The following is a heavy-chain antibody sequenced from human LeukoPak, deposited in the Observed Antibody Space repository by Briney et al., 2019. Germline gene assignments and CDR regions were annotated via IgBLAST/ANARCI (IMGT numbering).Heavy chain of an antibody. CDR3: ARAIREYSSSWFSDF. CDR1: GYTFRSYG. D-gene: IGHD6-13*01. J-gene: IGHJ4*02. V-gene: IGHV1-18*01. Sequence: ASVKVSCKASGYTFRSYGISWVRQAPGQGLEWMGWISPYSGSTNYPQKFQGRVTVTTDTSTSTAYMELRSLRSDDTAVYYCARAIREYSSSWFSDFWGQGTLVTVSS. CDR2: ISPYSGST.